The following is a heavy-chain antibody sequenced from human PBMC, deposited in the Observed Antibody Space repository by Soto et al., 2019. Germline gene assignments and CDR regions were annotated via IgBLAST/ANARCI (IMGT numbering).Heavy chain of an antibody. CDR3: VRDSSRIVGATADAFDV. V-gene: IGHV3-21*01. J-gene: IGHJ3*01. Sequence: PGGSLRLSCAASGFTFSTYCMNWVRQAPGKGLEWVSSISATSTYIYYADSVKGRFSISRDNAKNSLYLQINSLRAEDTAVYYCVRDSSRIVGATADAFDVWGQGTMVTVSS. CDR1: GFTFSTYC. CDR2: ISATSTYI. D-gene: IGHD1-26*01.